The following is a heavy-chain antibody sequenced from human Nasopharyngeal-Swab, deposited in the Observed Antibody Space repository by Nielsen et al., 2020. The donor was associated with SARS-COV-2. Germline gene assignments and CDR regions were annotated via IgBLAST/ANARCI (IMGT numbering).Heavy chain of an antibody. D-gene: IGHD3-22*01. CDR3: ARGWFDYDNSGYPRKWFDP. CDR2: IIPLFGTA. CDR1: GGTFTNYA. Sequence: SVKVSCKSSGGTFTNYAFSWVRQAPGQGLEWMGGIIPLFGTANYAQKFQGRVTITADESANTAYMELRSLRSEDTAVYYCARGWFDYDNSGYPRKWFDPWGQGTLVTVSS. V-gene: IGHV1-69*13. J-gene: IGHJ5*02.